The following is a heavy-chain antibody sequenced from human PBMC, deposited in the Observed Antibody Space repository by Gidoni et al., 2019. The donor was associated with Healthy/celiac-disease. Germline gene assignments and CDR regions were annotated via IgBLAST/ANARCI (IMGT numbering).Heavy chain of an antibody. Sequence: EVQLLESGVCLVQPGGSLRLSCAASGFPFSSYAMSWVRQAPGKGLEWVSAISGSGGSTYYADSVKGRFTISRDNSKNTLYLQMNSLRAEDTAVYYCAKNLNRTPRGRMDVWGQGTTVTVSS. J-gene: IGHJ6*02. V-gene: IGHV3-23*01. CDR2: ISGSGGST. CDR3: AKNLNRTPRGRMDV. CDR1: GFPFSSYA. D-gene: IGHD3-10*01.